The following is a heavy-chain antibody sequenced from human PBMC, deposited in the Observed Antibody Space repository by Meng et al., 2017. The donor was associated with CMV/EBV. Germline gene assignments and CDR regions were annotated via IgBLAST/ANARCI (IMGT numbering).Heavy chain of an antibody. V-gene: IGHV4-4*02. CDR1: TISSSNW. CDR3: ARLTYGSGSYYPAVGFDY. D-gene: IGHD3-10*01. J-gene: IGHJ4*02. Sequence: TISSSNWWSWVRQPPGKELEWIGEIYHSGSTNYNPSLKSRVTISVDKSKNQFSLKLSSVTAADTAVYYCARLTYGSGSYYPAVGFDYWGQGTLVTVSS. CDR2: IYHSGST.